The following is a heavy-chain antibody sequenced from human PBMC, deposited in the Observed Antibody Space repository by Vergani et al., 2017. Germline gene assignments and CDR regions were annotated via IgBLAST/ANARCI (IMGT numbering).Heavy chain of an antibody. J-gene: IGHJ5*02. CDR3: ARIAQQLTRTSRSWVDP. Sequence: QVQLVESGGGVVQPGRSLRLSCVASGFTFSSYAMHWVRQAPGKGLEWVAVIWYDGSNKYYADSVKGRFTISRDNSKNTLYLQMNSLRAEDTAVYYCARIAQQLTRTSRSWVDPWGQGTLVTVSS. V-gene: IGHV3-33*01. CDR2: IWYDGSNK. D-gene: IGHD6-13*01. CDR1: GFTFSSYA.